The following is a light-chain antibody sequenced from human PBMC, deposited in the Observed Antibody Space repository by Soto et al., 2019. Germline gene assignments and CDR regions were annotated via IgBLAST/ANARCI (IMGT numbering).Light chain of an antibody. V-gene: IGLV1-40*01. CDR3: QSYDSSLSGVV. Sequence: QSVLTQPPSVSGAPGQRVTIYCTGSSSNIGAGYDVHWYQQVAGTAPKVLIHGNSNRPSGVPDRFSGSKSGTSASLAITGLQAEDEGDYYCQSYDSSLSGVVFGGGTQLTVL. CDR1: SSNIGAGYD. CDR2: GNS. J-gene: IGLJ2*01.